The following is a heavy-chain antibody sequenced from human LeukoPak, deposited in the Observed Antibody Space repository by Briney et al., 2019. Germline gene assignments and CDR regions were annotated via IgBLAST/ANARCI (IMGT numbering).Heavy chain of an antibody. V-gene: IGHV4-59*08. CDR2: IYYSGST. Sequence: SETLSLTCTVSGGSISSYYWSWIRQPPGKGLEWIGYIYYSGSTNYNPSLKSRVTISVDTSKNQFSLKLSSVTAADTAVYYCARHIAANPRFDYWGQGTLVTVSS. D-gene: IGHD6-13*01. CDR3: ARHIAANPRFDY. CDR1: GGSISSYY. J-gene: IGHJ4*02.